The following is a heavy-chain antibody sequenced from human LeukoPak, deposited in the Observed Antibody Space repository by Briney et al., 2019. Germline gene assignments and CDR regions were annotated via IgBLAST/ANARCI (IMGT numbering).Heavy chain of an antibody. Sequence: PSETLSLTCTVSGGSISSYYWSWIRQPPGKGLEWIGYIYYSGSTNYNPSLKSRVTISVDTSKNQFSLKLSSVTAADTSVYYCARNSGYAGDAFDIWGQGTMVTVSS. CDR3: ARNSGYAGDAFDI. CDR2: IYYSGST. J-gene: IGHJ3*02. V-gene: IGHV4-59*08. CDR1: GGSISSYY. D-gene: IGHD5-12*01.